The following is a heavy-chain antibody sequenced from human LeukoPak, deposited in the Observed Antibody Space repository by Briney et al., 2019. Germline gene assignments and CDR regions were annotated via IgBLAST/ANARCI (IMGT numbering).Heavy chain of an antibody. Sequence: PSETRSLTCTVSGASVIDYYWSWIRQSPGKGLEWISYIHHSGNSDYNPSPRSRVTTSLDTSKNQFSLNLISVTAADTAVYYCTRGHWGLQSWSQGTLVTVSS. CDR3: TRGHWGLQS. D-gene: IGHD7-27*01. CDR2: IHHSGNS. CDR1: GASVIDYY. V-gene: IGHV4-59*02. J-gene: IGHJ5*02.